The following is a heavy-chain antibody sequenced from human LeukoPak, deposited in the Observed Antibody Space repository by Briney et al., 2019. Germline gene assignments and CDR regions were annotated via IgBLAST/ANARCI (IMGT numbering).Heavy chain of an antibody. CDR1: GGSISSYF. Sequence: SETLSLTCTVSGGSISSYFWSWIRQAPGKGLDCIGYIYTSGNTDYNPSLKSRVTISVDTFKNKFYLSLSSVTDADTALYYCARSHGSWSDWYFDLWGRGTLVIVSS. D-gene: IGHD6-13*01. J-gene: IGHJ2*01. V-gene: IGHV4-4*09. CDR2: IYTSGNT. CDR3: ARSHGSWSDWYFDL.